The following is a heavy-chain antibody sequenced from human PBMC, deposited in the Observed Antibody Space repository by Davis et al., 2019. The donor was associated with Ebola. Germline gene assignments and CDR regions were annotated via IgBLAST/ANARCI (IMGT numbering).Heavy chain of an antibody. CDR1: GFTFRSYD. CDR3: ARAGFGSTWFDC. V-gene: IGHV3-13*01. CDR2: IGAAGDT. D-gene: IGHD6-13*01. J-gene: IGHJ5*01. Sequence: GESLKISCAASGFTFRSYDMHGVRQATGKGLEWVSAIGAAGDTYYPVSVKGRFTISRENAKNSLYLQMNSLRAEDTAVYYCARAGFGSTWFDCWGQGILVTVSS.